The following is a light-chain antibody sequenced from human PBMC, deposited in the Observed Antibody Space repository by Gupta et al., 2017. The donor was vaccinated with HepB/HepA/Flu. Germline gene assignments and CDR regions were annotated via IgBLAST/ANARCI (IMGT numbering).Light chain of an antibody. V-gene: IGLV2-8*01. CDR3: SSYAGTTPVV. CDR2: EVS. Sequence: QSALTQPPSASGSPGQSATISCTGTSSDVGGYNYVSWYQQHPGKAPKLIIYEVSKRPSGVPDRFSGSKSGNTASLTVSGLQAEDEADYYCSSYAGTTPVVFGGGTKVTVL. J-gene: IGLJ3*02. CDR1: SSDVGGYNY.